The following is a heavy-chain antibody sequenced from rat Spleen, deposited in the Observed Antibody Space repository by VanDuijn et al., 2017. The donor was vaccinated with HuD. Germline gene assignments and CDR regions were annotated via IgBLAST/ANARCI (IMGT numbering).Heavy chain of an antibody. J-gene: IGHJ3*01. V-gene: IGHV5-7*01. CDR3: ATPTPGIPFAY. Sequence: EVQLVESGGGLVQPGGSLKLSCVASGFTFSDHAMAWVRQFPKKGLEWVAIIIYDGSGTFYRDSVKGRFTISRDNAKNTLSLQMDSLRTEDTATYYCATPTPGIPFAYWGQGTLVTVSS. CDR2: IIYDGSGT. D-gene: IGHD1-4*01. CDR1: GFTFSDHA.